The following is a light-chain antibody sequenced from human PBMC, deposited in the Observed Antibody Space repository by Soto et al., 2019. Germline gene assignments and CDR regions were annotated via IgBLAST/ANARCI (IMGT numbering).Light chain of an antibody. CDR1: QRITSW. Sequence: DIQMTQSPSTLSASVGDRVNITCRASQRITSWLAWYQQKPGKAPNLLIYDASSLETAVASRFSGSGSGTEFTLTFSSLQPDDFGTYYCQQYFSYPYTFGHGTKLEIK. J-gene: IGKJ2*01. CDR2: DAS. CDR3: QQYFSYPYT. V-gene: IGKV1-5*01.